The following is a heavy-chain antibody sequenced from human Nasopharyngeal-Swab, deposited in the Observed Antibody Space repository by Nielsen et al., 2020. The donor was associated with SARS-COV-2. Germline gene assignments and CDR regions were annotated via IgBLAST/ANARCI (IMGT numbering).Heavy chain of an antibody. CDR2: FDPEDGET. J-gene: IGHJ6*02. CDR1: AYTLTELS. Sequence: ASVKVSCKLSAYTLTELSMHWVRQAPGKGLEWMGSFDPEDGETVYAQKFQGRVTMTEDTSTETAYMELSSLRSEDTALYFCATATVWGYGLDVWGQGTSATVSS. V-gene: IGHV1-24*01. D-gene: IGHD3-16*01. CDR3: ATATVWGYGLDV.